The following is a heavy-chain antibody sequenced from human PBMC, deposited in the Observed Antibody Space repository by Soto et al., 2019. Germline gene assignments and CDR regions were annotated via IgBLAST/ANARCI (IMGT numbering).Heavy chain of an antibody. Sequence: EVPLVESGGGLIQPGGSLRLSCAASGFTVSSNYMSWVRQAPGKGLEWVSVIYSGDSTYYADSVKGRFTISRDNSKNTLYLQMNSLSAEDTAVYYCARAGAHSGYDLNWFDPWGQGTLVTVSS. CDR3: ARAGAHSGYDLNWFDP. CDR1: GFTVSSNY. V-gene: IGHV3-53*01. CDR2: IYSGDST. J-gene: IGHJ5*02. D-gene: IGHD5-12*01.